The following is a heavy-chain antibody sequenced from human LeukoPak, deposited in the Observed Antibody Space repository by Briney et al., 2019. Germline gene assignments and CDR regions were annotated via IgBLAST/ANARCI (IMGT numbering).Heavy chain of an antibody. CDR1: GGSFSGYY. D-gene: IGHD6-13*01. Sequence: PSETLSLTCAVYGGSFSGYYWSWIRQPPGKGLEWIGEINHSGSTNYNPSLKSRVTISVDTSKNQFSLKLNSVTAADTAVYYCARGSTAAVPYYFDYWGQGTLVTVSS. J-gene: IGHJ4*02. CDR2: INHSGST. CDR3: ARGSTAAVPYYFDY. V-gene: IGHV4-34*01.